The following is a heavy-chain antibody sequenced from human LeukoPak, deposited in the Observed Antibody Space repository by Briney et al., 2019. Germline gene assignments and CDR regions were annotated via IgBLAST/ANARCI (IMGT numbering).Heavy chain of an antibody. V-gene: IGHV3-20*04. J-gene: IGHJ3*02. CDR3: ARDSGSASAFDI. Sequence: GGSLRLSCAASGFTFDDYGMSWVRHAPGKGLEWVSGINWNGGSTGYADSVKGRFTISRDNAKNSLYLQMNSLRAEDTALYYCARDSGSASAFDIWGQGTMVTVSS. CDR2: INWNGGST. CDR1: GFTFDDYG. D-gene: IGHD2-15*01.